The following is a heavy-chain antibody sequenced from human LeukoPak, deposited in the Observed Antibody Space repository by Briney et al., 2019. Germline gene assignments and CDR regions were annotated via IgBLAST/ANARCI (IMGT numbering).Heavy chain of an antibody. CDR3: ARASPQENIVVVAAAYFDY. CDR2: INHSGST. Sequence: SETLSLTCAFYGGSFSGYYWTWIRQPPGKGLEWIGEINHSGSTNYNPSLKSRVTISVDTSKNQFSLKLSSVTAADTAVYYCARASPQENIVVVAAAYFDYWGQGTLATVSS. D-gene: IGHD2-2*01. J-gene: IGHJ4*02. CDR1: GGSFSGYY. V-gene: IGHV4-34*01.